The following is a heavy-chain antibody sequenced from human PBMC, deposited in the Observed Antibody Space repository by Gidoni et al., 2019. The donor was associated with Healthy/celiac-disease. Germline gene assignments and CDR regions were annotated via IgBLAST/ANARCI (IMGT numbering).Heavy chain of an antibody. J-gene: IGHJ4*02. Sequence: EVQLVESGGGLVQRGGSLRLSFEASGFPFSSYGMSWVRQATGKGLEWVANRKQDGSEKYYVDSVKGRFTISRDNAKNSLYLQMNSLRAEDTAVYYCARGIGGSYYVGYWGQGTLVTVSS. D-gene: IGHD1-26*01. V-gene: IGHV3-7*01. CDR1: GFPFSSYG. CDR2: RKQDGSEK. CDR3: ARGIGGSYYVGY.